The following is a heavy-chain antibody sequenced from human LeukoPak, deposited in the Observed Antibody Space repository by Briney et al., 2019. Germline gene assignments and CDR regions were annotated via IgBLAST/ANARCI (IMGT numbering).Heavy chain of an antibody. Sequence: GGSLRLSCAASGFTVSSNYMSWVRQAPGKGLEWVSSIRPGGGSTYYADSVKGRFTISRDNSKNTLHLQMNSLRADDTAVYYCARGVGVTTYYSDCWGQGALVTVSS. CDR3: ARGVGVTTYYSDC. D-gene: IGHD1-26*01. CDR1: GFTVSSNY. CDR2: IRPGGGST. V-gene: IGHV3-23*01. J-gene: IGHJ4*02.